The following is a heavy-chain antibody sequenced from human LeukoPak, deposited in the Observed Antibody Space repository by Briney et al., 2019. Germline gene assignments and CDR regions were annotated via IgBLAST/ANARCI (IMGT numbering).Heavy chain of an antibody. CDR3: ARFFWSGYYFDY. J-gene: IGHJ4*02. D-gene: IGHD3-3*01. Sequence: ASVKVSCKASGYTFTGYYMHWVRQAPGQGLEWMGWINPNSGGTNYAQKFQGRVTMTRDTSISTAYMELSRLRSDDTAVYYCARFFWSGYYFDYWGQGTLVTVSS. CDR1: GYTFTGYY. V-gene: IGHV1-2*02. CDR2: INPNSGGT.